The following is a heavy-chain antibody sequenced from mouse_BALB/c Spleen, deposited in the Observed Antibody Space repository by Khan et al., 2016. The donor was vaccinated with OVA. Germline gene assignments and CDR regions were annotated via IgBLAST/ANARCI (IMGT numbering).Heavy chain of an antibody. D-gene: IGHD2-10*01. Sequence: VQLQESGPGLVAPSQSLSITCTVSGFSFTDYGVSWVRQPPGKGLEWLGVIWDDGSTNYHSALISRLSNSKDNTKSQVFLKLISLQRDVTAPDYSSKGGPYFGGYFDVWGAGTTVTVSS. V-gene: IGHV2-3*01. J-gene: IGHJ1*01. CDR3: SKGGPYFGGYFDV. CDR2: IWDDGST. CDR1: GFSFTDYG.